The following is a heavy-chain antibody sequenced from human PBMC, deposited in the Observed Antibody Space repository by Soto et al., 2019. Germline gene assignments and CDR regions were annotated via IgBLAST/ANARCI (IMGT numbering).Heavy chain of an antibody. Sequence: VSVKVSCKASGYSFTSYGISWGRQAPGQGLEWMGWISAYNGNTNYAQKLQGRVTMATDTSTSTAYMELRSLRSDDTAVDYCARVEDGFSFVYWGQGTLVTVSS. CDR3: ARVEDGFSFVY. J-gene: IGHJ4*02. CDR2: ISAYNGNT. V-gene: IGHV1-18*01. D-gene: IGHD1-1*01. CDR1: GYSFTSYG.